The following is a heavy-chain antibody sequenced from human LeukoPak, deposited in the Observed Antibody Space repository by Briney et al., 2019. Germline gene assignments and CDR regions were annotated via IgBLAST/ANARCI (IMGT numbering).Heavy chain of an antibody. D-gene: IGHD2-21*01. V-gene: IGHV5-51*01. CDR2: IYPGDSDT. CDR1: GYSFTNYW. CDR3: ARREPGERHHDY. Sequence: ESLKISCQGSGYSFTNYWIGWVRQMSGKGLDWMGIIYPGDSDTRYSTSFQGQVTISAEKSISTAYLQWSSLKASDTAMYYCARREPGERHHDYWGQGTLVTVSS. J-gene: IGHJ4*02.